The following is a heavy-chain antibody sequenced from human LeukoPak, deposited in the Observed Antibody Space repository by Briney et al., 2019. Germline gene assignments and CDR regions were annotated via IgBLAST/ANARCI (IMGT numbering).Heavy chain of an antibody. J-gene: IGHJ4*02. CDR1: GFTFSSYS. CDR2: IRSSSSYI. Sequence: GGSLRLSCAASGFTFSSYSMNWVRQAPGKGLEWVSSIRSSSSYIYYADSVKGRFTISRDNAKNSLYLQMNSLRAEDTAVYYCASVSYDILTGYSYIDYWGQGTLVTVSS. V-gene: IGHV3-21*01. CDR3: ASVSYDILTGYSYIDY. D-gene: IGHD3-9*01.